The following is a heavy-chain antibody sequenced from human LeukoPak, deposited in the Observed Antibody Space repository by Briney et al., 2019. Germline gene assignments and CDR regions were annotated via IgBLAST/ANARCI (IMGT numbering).Heavy chain of an antibody. CDR1: GFTFSDHY. J-gene: IGHJ4*02. D-gene: IGHD3-22*01. CDR3: AREVGLSYYYDSSGYVRAFDY. CDR2: TRNKANSYTT. V-gene: IGHV3-72*01. Sequence: GGSLRLSCAASGFTFSDHYMDWVRQAPGKGLEWVGRTRNKANSYTTEYAAPVKGRFTISRDDSKNSLYLQMNSLKTEDTAVYYCAREVGLSYYYDSSGYVRAFDYWGQGTLVTVSS.